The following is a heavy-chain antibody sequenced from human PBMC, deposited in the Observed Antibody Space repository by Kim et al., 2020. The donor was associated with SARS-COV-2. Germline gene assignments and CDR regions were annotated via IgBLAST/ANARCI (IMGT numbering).Heavy chain of an antibody. D-gene: IGHD3-16*02. CDR3: ASSRVWGSYRVTALDI. V-gene: IGHV4-34*01. Sequence: SLQSRVTISVDTSKNQFALKLSSVTAADTAVYYCASSRVWGSYRVTALDIWGQGTMVTVSS. J-gene: IGHJ3*02.